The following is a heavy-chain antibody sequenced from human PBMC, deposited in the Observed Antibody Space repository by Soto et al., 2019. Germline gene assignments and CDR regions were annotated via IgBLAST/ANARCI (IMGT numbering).Heavy chain of an antibody. CDR2: IIPIFGTA. V-gene: IGHV1-69*13. J-gene: IGHJ4*02. CDR1: GGTLSRHA. CDR3: ARGKETRVRGEFD. D-gene: IGHD3-10*01. Sequence: GASGKVSCKGSGGTLSRHAISWVRPAPGQGLEWMGGIIPIFGTANYAQKFQGRVTITADESTSTAYMELSSLRSEDTAVYYCARGKETRVRGEFDWGQGTLVTVSS.